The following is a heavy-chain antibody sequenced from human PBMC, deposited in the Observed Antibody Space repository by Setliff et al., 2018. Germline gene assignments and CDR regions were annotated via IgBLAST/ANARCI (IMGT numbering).Heavy chain of an antibody. V-gene: IGHV3-7*01. CDR3: ARDATYYDFWSDYSPDAFDI. CDR1: GFTFTSYW. Sequence: PGGSLRLSCEASGFTFTSYWMSWVRQAPGKGLEWVANIKQDGSEKYYVDSVKGRFAISSDNAKNSLYLQMNSLRAEDTAMYYCARDATYYDFWSDYSPDAFDIWGQGTMVTVSS. D-gene: IGHD3-3*01. CDR2: IKQDGSEK. J-gene: IGHJ3*02.